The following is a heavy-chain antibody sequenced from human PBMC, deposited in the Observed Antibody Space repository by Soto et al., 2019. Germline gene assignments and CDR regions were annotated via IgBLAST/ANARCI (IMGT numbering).Heavy chain of an antibody. V-gene: IGHV4-4*02. Sequence: SETLSLTCAVSGGSLDSNHWWTWVRQTPGKGLEWVGEIYHSGSSNYNPSLMSRVTMSVDKAKNQFSLRLTSVTAADTAVYYCAGDLSRIRLDPWGQGTLVTVSS. D-gene: IGHD2-2*01. CDR2: IYHSGSS. CDR1: GGSLDSNHW. CDR3: AGDLSRIRLDP. J-gene: IGHJ5*02.